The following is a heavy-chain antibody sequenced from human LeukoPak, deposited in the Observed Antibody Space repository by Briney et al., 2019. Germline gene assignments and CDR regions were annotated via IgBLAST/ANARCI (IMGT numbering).Heavy chain of an antibody. CDR1: GRSFRCYY. V-gene: IGHV4-34*01. CDR2: INHSGST. Sequence: SDPLSLTCVVYGRSFRCYYWSLIRQPPGKGLEWIGEINHSGSTNYNPSLKSRVIISVDTSKNQFSLKLTSVTAADTAVYYCARSRLHPIIFDYWGQGTLVTVSS. J-gene: IGHJ4*02. CDR3: ARSRLHPIIFDY. D-gene: IGHD5-24*01.